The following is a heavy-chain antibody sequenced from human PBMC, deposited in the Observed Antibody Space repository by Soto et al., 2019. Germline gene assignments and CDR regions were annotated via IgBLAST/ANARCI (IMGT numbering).Heavy chain of an antibody. V-gene: IGHV3-30*18. Sequence: QVQLVESGGGVVQPGRSLRLSCAASGFTFSSYGMHWVRQAPGKGLEWVAVISYDGSNKYYADSVKGRFTISRDNSKNTLYLQMNSLRAEDTAVYYCAKERHSSRSPDFDYWGQGTLVTVSS. CDR3: AKERHSSRSPDFDY. CDR1: GFTFSSYG. CDR2: ISYDGSNK. D-gene: IGHD6-13*01. J-gene: IGHJ4*02.